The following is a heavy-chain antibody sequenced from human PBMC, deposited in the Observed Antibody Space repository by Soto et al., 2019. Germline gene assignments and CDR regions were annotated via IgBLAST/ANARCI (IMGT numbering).Heavy chain of an antibody. D-gene: IGHD2-2*01. CDR3: AGNRSMVVVAPGY. J-gene: IGHJ4*02. V-gene: IGHV1-18*01. CDR2: ISAYNGNT. CDR1: GYTFTSYG. Sequence: GASVKVSCKASGYTFTSYGISWVRQAPGQGLEWMGWISAYNGNTNYAQKLQGRVTMTTDTSTSTAYMELRSLRVDDTAEYYCAGNRSMVVVAPGYWGQETLVTVSS.